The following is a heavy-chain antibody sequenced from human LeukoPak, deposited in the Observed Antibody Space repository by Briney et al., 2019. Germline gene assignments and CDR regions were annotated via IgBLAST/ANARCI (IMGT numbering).Heavy chain of an antibody. Sequence: GGSLRLSCAASGFTFSSYAMSWVRQAPGKGLEWVSAISGSGGSTYYADSVKGRFTISRDNSKNTLYLKMNSLRAEDTAVYYCAKVLGAYYYYGMDVWGQGTTVTVSS. D-gene: IGHD1-26*01. CDR3: AKVLGAYYYYGMDV. CDR1: GFTFSSYA. CDR2: ISGSGGST. J-gene: IGHJ6*02. V-gene: IGHV3-23*01.